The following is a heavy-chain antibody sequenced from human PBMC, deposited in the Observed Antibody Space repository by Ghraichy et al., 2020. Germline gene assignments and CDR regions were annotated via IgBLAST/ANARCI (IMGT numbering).Heavy chain of an antibody. Sequence: GESLNISCAASGFTFSSYSMNWVRQAPGKGLEWVSYISSSSSTIYYADSVKGRFTISRDNAKNSLYLQMNSLRDEDTAVYYCARDRGIAAAGPGIGVFDYWGQRTLVTVSS. CDR1: GFTFSSYS. CDR2: ISSSSSTI. D-gene: IGHD6-13*01. CDR3: ARDRGIAAAGPGIGVFDY. J-gene: IGHJ4*02. V-gene: IGHV3-48*02.